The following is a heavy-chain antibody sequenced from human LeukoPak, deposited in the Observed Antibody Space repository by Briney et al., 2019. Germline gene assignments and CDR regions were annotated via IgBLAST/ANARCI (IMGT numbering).Heavy chain of an antibody. CDR2: INPNSGGT. J-gene: IGHJ4*02. Sequence: ASVKVTCKSSGYTFTGYYMHLVRQAPAQGLEWMGRINPNSGGTNYAPNFQGRLTITRDTAINTAYMELSSLRSEDTAVYYCARAVGSWQDYWGQGTLVTVSS. V-gene: IGHV1-2*06. CDR1: GYTFTGYY. CDR3: ARAVGSWQDY. D-gene: IGHD6-13*01.